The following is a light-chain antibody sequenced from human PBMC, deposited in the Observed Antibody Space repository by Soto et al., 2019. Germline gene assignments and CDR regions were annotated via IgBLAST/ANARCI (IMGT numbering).Light chain of an antibody. CDR1: HGISSY. CDR3: HQNHSIPRT. J-gene: IGKJ1*01. CDR2: AAS. V-gene: IGKV1-39*01. Sequence: DIQMTQSPASLSASVGGRVTITGSARHGISSYLTWYQQRPGQPPKFLIYAASSLQTGVPSRFSGSGFGTDFTLTISSLQPEDFAAYYCHQNHSIPRTFGQGTKVDI.